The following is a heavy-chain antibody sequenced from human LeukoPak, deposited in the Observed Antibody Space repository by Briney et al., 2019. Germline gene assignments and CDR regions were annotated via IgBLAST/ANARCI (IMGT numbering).Heavy chain of an antibody. CDR3: ARGTVLRYFDWLLHRNPYYFDY. CDR1: GYSISSGYH. D-gene: IGHD3-9*01. CDR2: IYQSGST. J-gene: IGHJ4*02. V-gene: IGHV4-38-2*02. Sequence: SETLSLTCTVSGYSISSGYHWGWIRQPRRKGLEWIGSIYQSGSTYYNPSLKSRVTISVDTSKNQFSLKLSSVTAADTAVYYCARGTVLRYFDWLLHRNPYYFDYWGQGTLVTVSS.